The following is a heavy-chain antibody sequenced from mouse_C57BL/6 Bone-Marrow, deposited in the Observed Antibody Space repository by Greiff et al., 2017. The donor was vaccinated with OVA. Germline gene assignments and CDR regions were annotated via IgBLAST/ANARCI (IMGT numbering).Heavy chain of an antibody. V-gene: IGHV5-17*01. CDR1: GFTFSDYG. CDR3: ARPDDYVWGWFAY. D-gene: IGHD2-4*01. CDR2: ISCGSSTI. J-gene: IGHJ3*01. Sequence: EVKLVESGGGLVKPGGSLKLSCAASGFTFSDYGMHWVRQAPEKGLEWVAYISCGSSTIYYADTVKGRFTISRDNAKNTLFLQMTSLRSEDTAVYYCARPDDYVWGWFAYWGQGTLVTVSA.